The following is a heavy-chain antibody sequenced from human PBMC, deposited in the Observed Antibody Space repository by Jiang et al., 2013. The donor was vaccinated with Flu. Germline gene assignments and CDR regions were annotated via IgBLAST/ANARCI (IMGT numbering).Heavy chain of an antibody. Sequence: CTVSGGSISSSSYYWGWIRQPPGKGLEWIGSIYYSGSTYYNPSLKSRVTISVDTSKNQFSLKLSSVTAADTAVYYCARAYCGGVCAFDIWGQGTMVTVSS. CDR1: GGSISSSSYY. J-gene: IGHJ3*02. V-gene: IGHV4-39*07. CDR2: IYYSGST. CDR3: ARAYCGGVCAFDI. D-gene: IGHD2-21*02.